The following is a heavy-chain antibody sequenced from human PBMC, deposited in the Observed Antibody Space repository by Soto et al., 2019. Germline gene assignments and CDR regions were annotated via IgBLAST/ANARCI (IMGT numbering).Heavy chain of an antibody. D-gene: IGHD4-4*01. CDR1: GGTFRKYA. CDR3: ASPVAGVTLNTYYYYGVDV. V-gene: IGHV1-69*01. CDR2: IIPLFGTA. J-gene: IGHJ6*02. Sequence: QVQLVQSGAEVKKPGSSVKVSCKASGGTFRKYAFCWVRQAPGQGLEWMGGIIPLFGTASYAQKFQGRVTMTADESTSTAYMELSSLTSEDSAVYFCASPVAGVTLNTYYYYGVDVWGQGTTVTVSS.